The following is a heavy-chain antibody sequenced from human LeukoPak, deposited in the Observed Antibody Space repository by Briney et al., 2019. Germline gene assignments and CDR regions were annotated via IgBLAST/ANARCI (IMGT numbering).Heavy chain of an antibody. CDR1: GFTFNSFG. V-gene: IGHV3-48*01. CDR3: AKAGIAAAGDNWFDP. J-gene: IGHJ5*02. D-gene: IGHD6-13*01. CDR2: ISSSSSTI. Sequence: PGGSLRLSCAASGFTFNSFGMSWVRQAPGKGLEWLSYISSSSSTIYYADSVRGRFTISRDNSKNTLYLQMNSLRAEDTAVYYCAKAGIAAAGDNWFDPWGQGTLVTVSS.